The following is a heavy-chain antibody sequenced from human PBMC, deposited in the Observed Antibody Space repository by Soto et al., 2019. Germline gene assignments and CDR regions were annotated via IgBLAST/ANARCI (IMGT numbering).Heavy chain of an antibody. CDR2: IYNTVST. Sequence: SETLSLTCTVSGGSISSGDYFWSWIRQSPGKGLEWIGHIYNTVSTYGNPSLESRLTISVDTSMNQFSLRLNSVTAADTAVYARGSDVDKVASWGQGTLVTVSS. V-gene: IGHV4-30-4*01. J-gene: IGHJ4*02. D-gene: IGHD2-21*01. CDR1: GGSISSGDYF. CDR3: GSDVDKVAS.